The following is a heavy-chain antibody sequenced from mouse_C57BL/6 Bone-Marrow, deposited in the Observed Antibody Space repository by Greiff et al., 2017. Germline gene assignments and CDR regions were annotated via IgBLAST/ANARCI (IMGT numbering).Heavy chain of an antibody. Sequence: VHVKQSGPVLVKPGASVKMSCKASGYTFTDYYMNWVKQSHGKSLEWIGVINPYNGGTSYNQKFKGKATLTVDKSSSTAYMELNSLTSEDSAVYYCARALYYYGSSRDYWGQGTTLTVSS. D-gene: IGHD1-1*01. J-gene: IGHJ2*01. CDR1: GYTFTDYY. CDR3: ARALYYYGSSRDY. CDR2: INPYNGGT. V-gene: IGHV1-19*01.